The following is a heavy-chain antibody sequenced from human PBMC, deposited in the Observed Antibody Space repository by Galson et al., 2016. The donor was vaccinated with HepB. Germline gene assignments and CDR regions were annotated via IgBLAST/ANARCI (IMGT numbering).Heavy chain of an antibody. CDR2: ISGSGTYI. CDR3: ARDPAVTGLYYFDN. CDR1: GFKMGNYN. D-gene: IGHD6-19*01. V-gene: IGHV3-21*01. Sequence: SLRLSCAASGFKMGNYNMHWVRQAPGKGLEWVSSISGSGTYIYYADSVKGRFTISRDNAKSSVYLRVNSLRAEDTAVYYCARDPAVTGLYYFDNWGQGTLVTVSS. J-gene: IGHJ4*02.